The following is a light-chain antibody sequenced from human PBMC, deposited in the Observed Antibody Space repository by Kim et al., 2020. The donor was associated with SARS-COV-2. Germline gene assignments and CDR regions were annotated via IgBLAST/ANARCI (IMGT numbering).Light chain of an antibody. Sequence: QSVLTQPPSASGTPGQRVTISCSGSSSNIGSKTVNWYQQLPGTAPKLLIYTNNQRPSGVPDRFSGSKSGTSASLAISGLQSADEADYYCAAWDDSLNGPVVGGGTKLTVL. CDR3: AAWDDSLNGPV. CDR1: SSNIGSKT. V-gene: IGLV1-44*01. J-gene: IGLJ3*02. CDR2: TNN.